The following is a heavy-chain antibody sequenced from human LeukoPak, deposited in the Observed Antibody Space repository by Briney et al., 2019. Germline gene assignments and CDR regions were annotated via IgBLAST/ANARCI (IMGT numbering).Heavy chain of an antibody. V-gene: IGHV4-61*01. J-gene: IGHJ1*01. CDR1: GGSVSSGPYY. D-gene: IGHD4-17*01. CDR2: IYHSGNN. Sequence: PSETLSLTCTVSGGSVSSGPYYWSWIRPPPGKGLEWIGYIYHSGNNNYNPSLKSRVTISVDRSKNQFSLKLSSVTAADTAVYYCARDGGSYSDIAEYFQHWGQGTLVTVSS. CDR3: ARDGGSYSDIAEYFQH.